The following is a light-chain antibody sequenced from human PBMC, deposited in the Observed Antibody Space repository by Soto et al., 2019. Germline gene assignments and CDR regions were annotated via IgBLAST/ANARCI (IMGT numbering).Light chain of an antibody. CDR1: QNMNNN. V-gene: IGKV3-15*01. CDR2: GAS. CDR3: QLYNNWPLT. J-gene: IGKJ4*01. Sequence: EIVMTQSPATLSVSPEERATLSCRASQNMNNNLAWYQQKPGQGPRLLIYGASSRATGIPARFSGSGSGTGFTLTISSLQSEDFAIYYCQLYNNWPLTFGGGTKVEIK.